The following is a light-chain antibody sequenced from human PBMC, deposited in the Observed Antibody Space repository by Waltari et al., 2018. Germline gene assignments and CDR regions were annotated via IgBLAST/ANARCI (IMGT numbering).Light chain of an antibody. CDR2: GES. V-gene: IGKV3-15*01. CDR1: QSVSSN. CDR3: QQYNDWVT. Sequence: EIVMTQSPATLSASPGATATLSYRASQSVSSNLAWYQQKPGQGPRLLIFGESTRATAIPPRFSGSGSGTEFTLTISGLHSEDFAVYYCQQYNDWVTFGQGTRLDIK. J-gene: IGKJ5*01.